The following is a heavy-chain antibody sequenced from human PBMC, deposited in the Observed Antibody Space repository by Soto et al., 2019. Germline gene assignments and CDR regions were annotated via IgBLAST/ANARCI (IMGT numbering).Heavy chain of an antibody. Sequence: EVQLVESGGGLVQPGGSLRLSCAASGFTFSDYWMTWVRQAPGKGLEWVANIKEDGSDKYYVDSVKGRFTISRDNAKNSLYLQMNGLRAEDTAVYFCTRDMNVWGQGTTVTVSS. CDR1: GFTFSDYW. CDR3: TRDMNV. J-gene: IGHJ6*02. V-gene: IGHV3-7*01. CDR2: IKEDGSDK.